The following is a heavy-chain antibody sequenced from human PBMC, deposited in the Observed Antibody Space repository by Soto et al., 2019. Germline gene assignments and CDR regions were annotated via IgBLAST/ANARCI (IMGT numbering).Heavy chain of an antibody. J-gene: IGHJ6*02. Sequence: SQTLSLTCAISGDSVSSNSAAWNWIRQSPSRGLEWLGRTYYRSKWYNDYAVSVKSRITINPDTSKNQFSLQLNSVTPEDTAVYYCARDFPVIHHTDYYYGLDVWGQGTTVTVSS. V-gene: IGHV6-1*01. CDR2: TYYRSKWYN. D-gene: IGHD3-22*01. CDR1: GDSVSSNSAA. CDR3: ARDFPVIHHTDYYYGLDV.